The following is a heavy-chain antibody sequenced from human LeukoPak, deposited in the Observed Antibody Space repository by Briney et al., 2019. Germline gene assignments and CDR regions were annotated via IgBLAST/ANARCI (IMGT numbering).Heavy chain of an antibody. D-gene: IGHD6-13*01. J-gene: IGHJ6*03. CDR3: ARVDSSSWFLGWENRYYYMDV. CDR2: ISTSSIYI. Sequence: GGSLRLSCAASGFTFSTYSMNWVRQAPGKGLEWVSSISTSSIYIYYEDSVKGRFTISRDNAKNSLYLQMNSLRAEDTAVYYCARVDSSSWFLGWENRYYYMDVWGKGTTVTVSS. CDR1: GFTFSTYS. V-gene: IGHV3-21*04.